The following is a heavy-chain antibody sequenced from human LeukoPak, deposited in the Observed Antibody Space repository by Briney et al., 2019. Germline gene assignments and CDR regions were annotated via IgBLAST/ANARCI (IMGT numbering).Heavy chain of an antibody. CDR1: GDSITSDHY. D-gene: IGHD3-16*01. V-gene: IGHV4-38-2*02. CDR3: TRGAGWLIDY. Sequence: SETLSLTCTVSGDSITSDHYWTWIRQPPGKGLEWIGSIYYSGSTYYNASLKSRVTISVDTSKNQFSLKLNSMTTADTAVYYCTRGAGWLIDYWGQGILVTVSS. CDR2: IYYSGST. J-gene: IGHJ4*02.